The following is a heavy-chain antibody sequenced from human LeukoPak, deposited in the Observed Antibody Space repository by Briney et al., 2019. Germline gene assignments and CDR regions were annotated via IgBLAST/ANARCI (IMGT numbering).Heavy chain of an antibody. CDR2: IYYTGST. Sequence: SETLSLTCTVSGGSIGSYYWSWIRQSPGKGLDWIGYIYYTGSTDYNPSLKSRVTISVDTSKDQFSLKLTSVTAPDTAVYYCARHISGNYGGYFDYWGQGTLVAVSS. CDR1: GGSIGSYY. J-gene: IGHJ4*02. V-gene: IGHV4-59*08. CDR3: ARHISGNYGGYFDY. D-gene: IGHD1-26*01.